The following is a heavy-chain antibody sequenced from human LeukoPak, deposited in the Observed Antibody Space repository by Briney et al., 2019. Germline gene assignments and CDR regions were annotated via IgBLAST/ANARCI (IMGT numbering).Heavy chain of an antibody. CDR2: IYNTGST. J-gene: IGHJ4*02. Sequence: PSETLSLTCSVSGDSITSYYWSWIRQPPGKGLEWIGYIYNTGSTNYNPSLKSRVTISIDTSKNQFSLRLSSVTAADAAVYYCARHWSGGTVLGPFDYWGKGTLVTVSS. CDR3: ARHWSGGTVLGPFDY. V-gene: IGHV4-59*08. CDR1: GDSITSYY. D-gene: IGHD2-15*01.